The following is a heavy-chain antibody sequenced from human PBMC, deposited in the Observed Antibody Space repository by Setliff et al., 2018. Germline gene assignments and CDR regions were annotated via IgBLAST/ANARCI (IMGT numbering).Heavy chain of an antibody. CDR1: GYTFSNYG. D-gene: IGHD2-2*01. J-gene: IGHJ4*02. Sequence: VKVSCKASGYTFSNYGINWVRQAPGQGLEWMGWMSTYAQKFQGRVTMTTDTPTSTAYMELRSLTSDDTAVYYCARGPPDFVVVPAAAKFDYWGQGTPVTVSS. CDR3: ARGPPDFVVVPAAAKFDY. V-gene: IGHV1-18*01. CDR2: MSTY.